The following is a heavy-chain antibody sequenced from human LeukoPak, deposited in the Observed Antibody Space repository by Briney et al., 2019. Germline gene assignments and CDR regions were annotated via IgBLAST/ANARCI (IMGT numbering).Heavy chain of an antibody. D-gene: IGHD2-15*01. Sequence: SQTLSLTCTVSGGSISSGDYYWSWIRQPPGKGLEWIGYIYYSGSTYYNPSLKSRVTISVDTSKNQFSLKLSSVTAADTAVYYCARAGGRIDYFDYWGQGTLVTVSS. CDR1: GGSISSGDYY. CDR2: IYYSGST. V-gene: IGHV4-30-4*01. CDR3: ARAGGRIDYFDY. J-gene: IGHJ4*02.